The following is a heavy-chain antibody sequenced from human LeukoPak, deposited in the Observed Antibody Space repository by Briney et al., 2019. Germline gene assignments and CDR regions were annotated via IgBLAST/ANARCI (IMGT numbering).Heavy chain of an antibody. CDR2: IYYSGST. D-gene: IGHD6-13*01. Sequence: SETLSLTCTVSGGSISSYYWSWIRQPPGKGLEWIGYIYYSGSTYYNPSLKSRVTISVDTSKNQFSLKLSSVTAADTAVYYCARGREQQLVWFDPWGQGTLVTVSS. J-gene: IGHJ5*02. CDR3: ARGREQQLVWFDP. CDR1: GGSISSYY. V-gene: IGHV4-59*08.